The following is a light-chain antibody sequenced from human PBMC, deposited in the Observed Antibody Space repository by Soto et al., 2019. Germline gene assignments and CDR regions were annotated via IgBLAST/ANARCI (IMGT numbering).Light chain of an antibody. V-gene: IGKV1-39*01. CDR1: QSIGSH. CDR3: QQSYSTPQMYT. CDR2: AAS. J-gene: IGKJ2*01. Sequence: DIQMTQSPSSLSASIGDRVTITCRASQSIGSHLNWFQQKAGKAPNLLIYAASSLQTGVPSRFIGSGSGTDFTLTISILQPEDFATYYCQQSYSTPQMYTFGQGTKLEIK.